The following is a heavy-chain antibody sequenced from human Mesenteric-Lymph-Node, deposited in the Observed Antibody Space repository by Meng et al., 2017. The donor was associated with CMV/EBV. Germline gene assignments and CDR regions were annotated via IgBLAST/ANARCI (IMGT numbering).Heavy chain of an antibody. Sequence: GESLKISCAASGFTVSSNYMSWVRQAPGKGLGWVSVIYSGGSTYYADSVKGRFTISRDNSKNTLYLQMNSLRAEDTAVYYRARDDLVGATYYYYGMDVWGQGTTVTVSS. CDR2: IYSGGST. V-gene: IGHV3-53*01. CDR3: ARDDLVGATYYYYGMDV. J-gene: IGHJ6*02. CDR1: GFTVSSNY. D-gene: IGHD1-26*01.